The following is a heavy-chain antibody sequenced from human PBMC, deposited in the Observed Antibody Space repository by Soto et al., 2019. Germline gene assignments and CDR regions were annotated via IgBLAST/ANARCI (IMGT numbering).Heavy chain of an antibody. J-gene: IGHJ4*02. CDR1: GFTVSNSY. CDR2: IYSGGST. V-gene: IGHV3-53*01. CDR3: ARESEDLTSNFDY. Sequence: WGSLRLSCAASGFTVSNSYMSWVRQTPGKGLEWVSIIYSGGSTYYADSVKGRFTVSRDNSKNILYLQMNSLRAEDTAVYYCARESEDLTSNFDYWGQGTLVTVSS.